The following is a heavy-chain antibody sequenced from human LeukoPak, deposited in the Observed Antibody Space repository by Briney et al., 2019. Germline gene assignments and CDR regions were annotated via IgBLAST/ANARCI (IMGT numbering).Heavy chain of an antibody. CDR2: IKQDGSEK. CDR3: ARGESH. CDR1: GFTFDDYG. Sequence: GGSLRLSCVASGFTFDDYGMGWVRQVPGKGLEWVANIKQDGSEKYYVDSVKGRFTISGDNAKNSLYLQMNSLRAEDTAVYYCARGESHWGQGTLVTVSS. V-gene: IGHV3-7*01. J-gene: IGHJ4*02.